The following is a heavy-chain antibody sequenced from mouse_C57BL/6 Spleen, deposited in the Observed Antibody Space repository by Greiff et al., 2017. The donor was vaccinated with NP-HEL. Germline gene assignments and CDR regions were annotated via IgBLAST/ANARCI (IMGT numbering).Heavy chain of an antibody. CDR3: ARGGDYGSSLLAY. J-gene: IGHJ3*01. V-gene: IGHV1-69*01. D-gene: IGHD1-1*01. CDR1: GYTFTSYW. Sequence: QVQLQQPGAELVMPGASVKLSCKASGYTFTSYWMHWVKQRPGQGLEWIGEIDPSDSYTNYNQKFKGKSTLTVDKSSSTAYMQLSSLTSEDSAVYYCARGGDYGSSLLAYWGQGTLVTVSA. CDR2: IDPSDSYT.